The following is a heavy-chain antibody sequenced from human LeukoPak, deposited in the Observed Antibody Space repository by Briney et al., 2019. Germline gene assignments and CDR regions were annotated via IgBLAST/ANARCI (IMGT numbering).Heavy chain of an antibody. J-gene: IGHJ5*02. D-gene: IGHD3-10*01. Sequence: ASVKVSCKASGYTFTGYYMHWVRQAPGQGLEWMGWINPNSGGTNYAQKFQGRVTMTRDTSIGTAYMELSRLRSDDTAVYYCARYYNALNWFDPWGQGTLVTVSS. CDR3: ARYYNALNWFDP. CDR1: GYTFTGYY. CDR2: INPNSGGT. V-gene: IGHV1-2*02.